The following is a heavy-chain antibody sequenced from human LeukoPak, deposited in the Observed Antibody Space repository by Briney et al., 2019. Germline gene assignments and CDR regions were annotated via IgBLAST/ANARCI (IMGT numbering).Heavy chain of an antibody. Sequence: GGSLRLSCAASGFTFGSYGMHWVRQAPGKGLEWVAVIWYDGSNKYYADSVKGRFTISRDNSKNTLYLQMNSLRAEDTAVCYCARDRGPDFWSGYDYYYGMDVWGQGTTVTVSS. J-gene: IGHJ6*02. CDR1: GFTFGSYG. CDR3: ARDRGPDFWSGYDYYYGMDV. D-gene: IGHD3-3*01. V-gene: IGHV3-33*01. CDR2: IWYDGSNK.